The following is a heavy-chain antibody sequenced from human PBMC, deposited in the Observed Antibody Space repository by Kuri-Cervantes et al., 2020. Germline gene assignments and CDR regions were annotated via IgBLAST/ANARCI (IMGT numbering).Heavy chain of an antibody. CDR3: ANGNYDSSGYYPPKD. V-gene: IGHV3-21*04. CDR1: GFTFSSYS. CDR2: ISSSSSYI. Sequence: GGSLRLSCAASGFTFSSYSMNWVRQAPGKGLEWVSSISSSSSYIYYADSVKGRFTISRDNAKNSLYLQMNSLRAEDTAVYYCANGNYDSSGYYPPKDWGQGTLVTVSS. J-gene: IGHJ4*02. D-gene: IGHD3-22*01.